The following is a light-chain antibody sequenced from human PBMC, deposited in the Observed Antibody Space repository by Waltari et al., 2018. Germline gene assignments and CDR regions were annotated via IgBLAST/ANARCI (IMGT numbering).Light chain of an antibody. Sequence: DIQMTQSPSSLSASVGDRVTITCQASQDISDFLNWSHQRPGKAPNVVIYDASNLETGVPARFSGSGSGKDFTFTISNLQPADIGTYYCQQYDALPYTFGHGTKLEI. V-gene: IGKV1-33*01. J-gene: IGKJ2*01. CDR3: QQYDALPYT. CDR1: QDISDF. CDR2: DAS.